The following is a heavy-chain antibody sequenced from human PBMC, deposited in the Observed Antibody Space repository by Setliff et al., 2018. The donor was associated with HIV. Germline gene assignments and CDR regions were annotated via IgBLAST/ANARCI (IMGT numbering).Heavy chain of an antibody. CDR1: GFTFSDFW. J-gene: IGHJ4*02. CDR3: ARGHYGA. D-gene: IGHD4-17*01. Sequence: PGGSLRLSCAASGFTFSDFWMYWVRQAPGKGLEWVANINQDGSEKYYLVSVKGRFTISRDNAKTSLYLQMNSLRAEDTAVYFCARGHYGAWGQGTLVTVSS. V-gene: IGHV3-7*04. CDR2: INQDGSEK.